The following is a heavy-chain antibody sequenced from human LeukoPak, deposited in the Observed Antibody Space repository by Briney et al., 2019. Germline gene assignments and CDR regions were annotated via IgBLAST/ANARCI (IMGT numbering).Heavy chain of an antibody. CDR2: ISYDGSNK. D-gene: IGHD3-10*01. J-gene: IGHJ4*02. CDR3: ASISRVPMVRGPARDVAPGVDY. CDR1: GFTFSSYA. V-gene: IGHV3-30*04. Sequence: GGSLRLSCAASGFTFSSYAMHWVRQAPGKGLEWVAVISYDGSNKYYADSVKGRFPISRDNSKNTLYLQVNSLRAGDTAVYYCASISRVPMVRGPARDVAPGVDYWGQGTLVTVSS.